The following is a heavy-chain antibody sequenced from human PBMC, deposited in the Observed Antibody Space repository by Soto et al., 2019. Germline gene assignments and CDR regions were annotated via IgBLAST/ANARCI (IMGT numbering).Heavy chain of an antibody. Sequence: SQTLSLTCAISGDSVSSNSATWNWIRQSPSRGLEWLGRTYYRSKWYNDYAVSVQSRITINPDTSKNQFSLQLNSVTPEDTAVYYCARAPDDINAGTFDYWGQGTLVTVS. J-gene: IGHJ4*02. CDR3: ARAPDDINAGTFDY. CDR2: TYYRSKWYN. V-gene: IGHV6-1*01. CDR1: GDSVSSNSAT. D-gene: IGHD1-1*01.